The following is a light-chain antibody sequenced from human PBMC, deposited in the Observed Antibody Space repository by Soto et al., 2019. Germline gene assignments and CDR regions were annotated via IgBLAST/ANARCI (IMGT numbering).Light chain of an antibody. CDR2: GNS. V-gene: IGLV1-40*01. CDR1: SSNIGAGYD. J-gene: IGLJ3*02. CDR3: QSYDSSLSGWV. Sequence: QSVLTQPPSVSGAPGQRVTISCTGNSSNIGAGYDVHWYQQLPGTAPKLLIYGNSNRPSGVPDRFSGSKSGTSASLAITGLQAGDEADYYCQSYDSSLSGWVFGGGTQLTVL.